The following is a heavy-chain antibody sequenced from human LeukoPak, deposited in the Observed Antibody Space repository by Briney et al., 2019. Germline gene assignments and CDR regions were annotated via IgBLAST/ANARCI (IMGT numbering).Heavy chain of an antibody. CDR1: GFTVSSNY. CDR3: ARDRPYCGGDCYTYYFDY. J-gene: IGHJ4*02. Sequence: GGSLRLSCAASGFTVSSNYMSWVRQAPGKGLEWVSIIFSGGNTHYADSVKGRFTISRDNAKNSLYLQMNSLRDEDTAVYYCARDRPYCGGDCYTYYFDYWGQGTLVTVSS. CDR2: IFSGGNT. V-gene: IGHV3-66*01. D-gene: IGHD2-21*02.